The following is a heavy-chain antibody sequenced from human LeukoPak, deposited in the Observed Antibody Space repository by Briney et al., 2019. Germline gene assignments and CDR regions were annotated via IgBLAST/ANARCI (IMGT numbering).Heavy chain of an antibody. J-gene: IGHJ4*02. CDR2: IIPIFGTA. CDR3: ARDEGARRGYSFAVFDY. D-gene: IGHD5-18*01. V-gene: IGHV1-69*01. Sequence: GASVKVSCKASGGTFSSYAISWVRQAPGQGLEWMGGIIPIFGTANYAQKFQGRVTITADESTSTAYMELSSLRSEDTAVYYCARDEGARRGYSFAVFDYWGQGTLVTVS. CDR1: GGTFSSYA.